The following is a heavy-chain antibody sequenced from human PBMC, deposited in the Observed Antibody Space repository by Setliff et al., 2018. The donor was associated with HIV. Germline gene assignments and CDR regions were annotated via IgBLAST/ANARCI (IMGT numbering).Heavy chain of an antibody. CDR2: ITPVFGTA. CDR3: ARARYYDYIWGSYPHFDY. Sequence: KASGGTLSGYTISYAISWVRQAPGQGLEWMGGITPVFGTAQYAQKFQGRVTMTRDTSTSTVYLNMSSLRSEDTAVYYCARARYYDYIWGSYPHFDYWGQGTLVTVSS. D-gene: IGHD3-16*02. CDR1: GGTLSGYTISYA. V-gene: IGHV1-69*05. J-gene: IGHJ4*02.